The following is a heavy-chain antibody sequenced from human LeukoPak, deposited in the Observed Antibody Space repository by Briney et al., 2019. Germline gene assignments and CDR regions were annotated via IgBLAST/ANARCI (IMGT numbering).Heavy chain of an antibody. Sequence: GSLRLSCAASGFTFSSYWMSWVRQPPGKGLEWIGSIYYSGSTYYNPSLKSRVTISVDTSKNQFSLKLSSVTAADTAVYYCAPQSSGWSFDYWGQGTLVTVSS. J-gene: IGHJ4*02. D-gene: IGHD6-19*01. V-gene: IGHV4-39*07. CDR2: IYYSGST. CDR3: APQSSGWSFDY. CDR1: GFTFSSYW.